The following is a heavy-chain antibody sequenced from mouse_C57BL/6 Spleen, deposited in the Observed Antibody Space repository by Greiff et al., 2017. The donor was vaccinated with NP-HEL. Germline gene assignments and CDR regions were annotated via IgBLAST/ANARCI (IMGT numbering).Heavy chain of an antibody. D-gene: IGHD2-4*01. CDR3: ARGVYYDYEDYAMDY. CDR2: IDPANGNT. CDR1: GFNIKNTY. J-gene: IGHJ4*01. Sequence: VQLQQSVAELVRPGASVKLSCTASGFNIKNTYMHWVKQRPEQGLEWIGRIDPANGNTKYAPKFQGKTTITADTSSNTAYLQLSSLTSEDTAIYYCARGVYYDYEDYAMDYWGQGTSVTVSS. V-gene: IGHV14-3*01.